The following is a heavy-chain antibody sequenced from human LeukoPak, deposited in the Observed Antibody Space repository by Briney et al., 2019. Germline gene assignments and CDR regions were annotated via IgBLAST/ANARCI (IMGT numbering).Heavy chain of an antibody. Sequence: QPGGSLRLSCAASGFTVSSNCMSWVRQAPGKGLEWVSVIYSGGSTYYADSVKGRFTISRDNSKNTLYLQMNSLRAEDTAVYYCARDRTSLGYFDYWGQGTLVTVSS. J-gene: IGHJ4*02. CDR2: IYSGGST. CDR1: GFTVSSNC. V-gene: IGHV3-66*02. D-gene: IGHD2-2*01. CDR3: ARDRTSLGYFDY.